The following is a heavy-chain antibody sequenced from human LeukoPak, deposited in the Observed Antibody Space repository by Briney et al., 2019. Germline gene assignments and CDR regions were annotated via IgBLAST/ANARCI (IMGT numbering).Heavy chain of an antibody. V-gene: IGHV3-15*01. CDR2: IKSKTDGGTT. CDR1: GFTFSNAW. CDR3: AKDMKAASSYYYYYGMDV. D-gene: IGHD2-15*01. J-gene: IGHJ6*02. Sequence: GGSLRLSCAASGFTFSNAWMSWVRQAPGKGLEWVGRIKSKTDGGTTDYAAPVKGRFTISRDDSKNTLYPQMNSLRAEDTALYYCAKDMKAASSYYYYYGMDVWGQGTTVTVSS.